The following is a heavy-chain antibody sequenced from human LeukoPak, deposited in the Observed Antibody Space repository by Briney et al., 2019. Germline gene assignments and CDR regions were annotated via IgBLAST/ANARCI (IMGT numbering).Heavy chain of an antibody. CDR3: AKDVGYSSTFTFEY. CDR1: GFTFDDYA. D-gene: IGHD6-13*01. J-gene: IGHJ4*02. Sequence: GRSLRLSCAASGFTFDDYAMHWVRQAPGKGLEWVSGIVWNSGSIDYADSVKGRFTISRDNAKNSLYLQMNSLRAEDTAFYYCAKDVGYSSTFTFEYWGQGTLVTVSS. CDR2: IVWNSGSI. V-gene: IGHV3-9*01.